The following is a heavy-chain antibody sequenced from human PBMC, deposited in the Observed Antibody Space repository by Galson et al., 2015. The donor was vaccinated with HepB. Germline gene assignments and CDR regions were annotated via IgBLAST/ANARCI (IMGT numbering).Heavy chain of an antibody. Sequence: SLRLSCAASALTFNAYAMHWVRQTPGKGLEWVAAISFDGNNKFYADSVKGRFTISRDSFKNTLYLQMNSLGVEDPAVYYWAKGVPSGITAKVFDPWGQGTLVTVSS. V-gene: IGHV3-30*04. J-gene: IGHJ5*02. D-gene: IGHD6-25*01. CDR2: ISFDGNNK. CDR3: AKGVPSGITAKVFDP. CDR1: ALTFNAYA.